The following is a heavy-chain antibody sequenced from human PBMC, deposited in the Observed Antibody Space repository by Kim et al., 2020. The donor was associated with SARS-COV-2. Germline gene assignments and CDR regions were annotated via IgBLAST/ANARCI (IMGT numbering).Heavy chain of an antibody. Sequence: GGSLRLSCAASGFTFSSYGMHWVRQAPGKGLEWVAVIWYDGSNKYYADSVKGRFTISRDNSKNTLYLQMNSLRAEDTAVYYCAKDRRIAVAGHFDYWGQGTLVTVSS. CDR3: AKDRRIAVAGHFDY. CDR2: IWYDGSNK. V-gene: IGHV3-33*06. J-gene: IGHJ4*02. CDR1: GFTFSSYG. D-gene: IGHD6-19*01.